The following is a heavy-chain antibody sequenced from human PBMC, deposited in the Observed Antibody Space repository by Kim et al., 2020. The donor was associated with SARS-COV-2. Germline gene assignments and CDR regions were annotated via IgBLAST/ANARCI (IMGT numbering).Heavy chain of an antibody. D-gene: IGHD2-21*02. J-gene: IGHJ4*02. V-gene: IGHV3-30*01. CDR3: ARYDMVTDFDY. Sequence: YAESVKGRFTSSRDNYKNTLYLEMNSLRPEETAVYYCARYDMVTDFDYWGQGTLVTVSS.